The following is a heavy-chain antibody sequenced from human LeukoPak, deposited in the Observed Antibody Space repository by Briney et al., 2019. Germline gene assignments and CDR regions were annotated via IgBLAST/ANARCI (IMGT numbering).Heavy chain of an antibody. Sequence: SETLSLTCTVSGGSISSGTYYWSWIRQPAGKGLEWIGRIYSSGSTNYNPSLKSRVTISVDTSKNQFSLKLSSVTAADTAVYYCARWARAWFDPWGQGTLVTVSS. CDR2: IYSSGST. J-gene: IGHJ5*02. CDR3: ARWARAWFDP. V-gene: IGHV4-61*02. CDR1: GGSISSGTYY. D-gene: IGHD1-26*01.